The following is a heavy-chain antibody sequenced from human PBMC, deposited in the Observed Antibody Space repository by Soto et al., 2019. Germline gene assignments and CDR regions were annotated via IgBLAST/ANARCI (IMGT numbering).Heavy chain of an antibody. CDR1: GGSVSSYY. CDR3: ARGNYDILTGYYNRIDY. CDR2: IYYSGST. V-gene: IGHV4-59*02. Sequence: SETLSLTCTVSGGSVSSYYWSWIRQSPGKGLEWIGYIYYSGSTNYKPSLKSRVTISVDTSKNQSSLKLSSATAADTAVYYCARGNYDILTGYYNRIDYWGQGTLVTVSS. D-gene: IGHD3-9*01. J-gene: IGHJ4*02.